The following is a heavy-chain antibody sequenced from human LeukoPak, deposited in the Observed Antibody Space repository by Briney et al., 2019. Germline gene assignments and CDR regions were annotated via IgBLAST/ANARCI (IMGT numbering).Heavy chain of an antibody. J-gene: IGHJ4*02. CDR3: ARIYYDSSGPAGYFDY. D-gene: IGHD3-22*01. V-gene: IGHV3-20*04. Sequence: GGSLRLSCAASGFTFDDYGMSWVRQAPGKGREWVSGINVDGASTAYADSGKGRSTISRDNAKNSMYLQMNSLRAEDTALYYCARIYYDSSGPAGYFDYWGQGTLVTVSS. CDR2: INVDGAST. CDR1: GFTFDDYG.